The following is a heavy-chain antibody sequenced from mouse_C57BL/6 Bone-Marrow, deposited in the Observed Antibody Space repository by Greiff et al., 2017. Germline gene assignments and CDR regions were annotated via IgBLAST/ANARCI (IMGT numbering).Heavy chain of an antibody. CDR2: IYPGSGST. J-gene: IGHJ3*01. CDR1: GYTFTSYW. D-gene: IGHD1-1*01. CDR3: ARPYYGSSDGLAY. Sequence: VQLQQPGAELVKPGASVKMSCKASGYTFTSYWITWVKQRPGQGLEWIGDIYPGSGSTNYNEKFQSKATLTVDTSSSTDYMQLSSLTSEDSAVYYCARPYYGSSDGLAYWGQGTLVTVSA. V-gene: IGHV1-55*01.